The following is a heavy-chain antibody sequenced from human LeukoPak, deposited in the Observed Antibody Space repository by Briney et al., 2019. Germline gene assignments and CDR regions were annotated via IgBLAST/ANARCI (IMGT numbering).Heavy chain of an antibody. CDR2: INPSGGST. J-gene: IGHJ3*02. CDR3: ARDRVYCSSTSCSTDAFDI. V-gene: IGHV1-46*01. Sequence: ASVKVSCKASGYTFTSYGISWVRQAPGRGLEWMGIINPSGGSTSYAQKFQGRVTMTRDTSTSTVYMELSSLRSEDTAVYYCARDRVYCSSTSCSTDAFDIWGQGTMVTVSS. CDR1: GYTFTSYG. D-gene: IGHD2-2*01.